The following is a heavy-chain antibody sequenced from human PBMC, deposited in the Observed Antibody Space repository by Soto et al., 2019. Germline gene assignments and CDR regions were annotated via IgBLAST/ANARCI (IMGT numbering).Heavy chain of an antibody. D-gene: IGHD1-26*01. Sequence: GGSLRLSCTASGFTFINAWMSWVRQAPGKGLEWVGRIKSKTDGGTTDYAGPVKGRFTISRDDSKQTLYVQMNSLRAEDTAVYYCITIIPKRKCELGHWGQGTLVTVSS. V-gene: IGHV3-15*05. CDR1: GFTFINAW. CDR3: ITIIPKRKCELGH. CDR2: IKSKTDGGTT. J-gene: IGHJ4*02.